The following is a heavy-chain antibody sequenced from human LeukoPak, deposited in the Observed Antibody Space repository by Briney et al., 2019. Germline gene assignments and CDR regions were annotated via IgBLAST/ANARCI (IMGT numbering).Heavy chain of an antibody. Sequence: GGSLRLSCAASGLTFSSYSMNWVRQAPGKGLEWVSSISSSSSYIYYADSVKGRFTISRDNAKNSLYLQMNSLRAEDTAVYYCARASGSYYYYYGMDVWGQGTTVTVSS. D-gene: IGHD1-26*01. CDR3: ARASGSYYYYYGMDV. V-gene: IGHV3-21*01. CDR1: GLTFSSYS. CDR2: ISSSSSYI. J-gene: IGHJ6*02.